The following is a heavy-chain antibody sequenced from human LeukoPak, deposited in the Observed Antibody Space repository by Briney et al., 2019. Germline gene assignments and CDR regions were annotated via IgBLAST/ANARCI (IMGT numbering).Heavy chain of an antibody. CDR2: IYSGGNT. Sequence: GGSLRLSCAASGFTVSSNDMSWVRQTPGKGLEWVSIIYSGGNTYYADSVKGRFTISRDNSKNTLYLQMNSLRAKDTAVFYCARERPGDGYFDSWGQGTLVTVSS. V-gene: IGHV3-66*01. CDR3: ARERPGDGYFDS. D-gene: IGHD3-10*01. J-gene: IGHJ4*02. CDR1: GFTVSSND.